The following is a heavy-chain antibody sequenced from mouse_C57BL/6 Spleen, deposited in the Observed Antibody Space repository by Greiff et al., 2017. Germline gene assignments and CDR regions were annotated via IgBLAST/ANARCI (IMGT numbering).Heavy chain of an antibody. D-gene: IGHD2-4*01. CDR2: ISDGGSYT. CDR3: ARGGYYDPKYFDY. CDR1: GFTFSSYA. Sequence: EVQRVESGGGLVKPGGSLKLSCAASGFTFSSYAMSWVRQTPEKRLEWVATISDGGSYTYYPDNVKGRFTISRDNAKNNLYLQMSHLKSEDTAMYYCARGGYYDPKYFDYWGQGTTLTVSS. J-gene: IGHJ2*01. V-gene: IGHV5-4*01.